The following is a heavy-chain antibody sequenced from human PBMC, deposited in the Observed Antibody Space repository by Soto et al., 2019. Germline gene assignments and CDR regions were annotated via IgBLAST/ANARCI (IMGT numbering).Heavy chain of an antibody. CDR1: GFTFDDYA. D-gene: IGHD3-22*01. CDR2: ISWNSGSI. CDR3: AKDISSGYYDSSGHFDY. V-gene: IGHV3-9*01. J-gene: IGHJ4*02. Sequence: GGSLRLSCAASGFTFDDYAMHWVRQAPGKGLEWVSGISWNSGSIGYADSVKGRFTISRDNAKNSLYLQMNSLRAADTALYYCAKDISSGYYDSSGHFDYWGQGTLVTVSS.